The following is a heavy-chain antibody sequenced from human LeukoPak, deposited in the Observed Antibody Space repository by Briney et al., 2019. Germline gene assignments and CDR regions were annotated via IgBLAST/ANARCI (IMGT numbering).Heavy chain of an antibody. J-gene: IGHJ4*02. CDR3: AKDLYFVVRGISSY. D-gene: IGHD3-10*01. Sequence: GGSLRLSCAASGFTFSSYGMSWVRQAPGKGLEWVSAISGSGGSTYYADSVKGRFTISRDNSKNTLYLQMNSLRAEDTAVYYCAKDLYFVVRGISSYWGQGTLVTVSS. CDR2: ISGSGGST. V-gene: IGHV3-23*01. CDR1: GFTFSSYG.